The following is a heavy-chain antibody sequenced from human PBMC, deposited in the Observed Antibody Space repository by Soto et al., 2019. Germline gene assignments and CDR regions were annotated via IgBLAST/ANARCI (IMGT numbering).Heavy chain of an antibody. CDR2: ISYDGSNE. CDR1: GFTFSNYA. V-gene: IGHV3-30-3*01. J-gene: IGHJ3*02. Sequence: QVQLVESGGGVVQPGRSLRLSCAASGFTFSNYAMHWVRQAPGKGLEWVAVISYDGSNEYYADSVKGRFTISRDNSKNTESLQMNSLRAEDTAVYYCARGTHYYASGSLSFDIWGQGTMVTVSS. CDR3: ARGTHYYASGSLSFDI. D-gene: IGHD3-10*01.